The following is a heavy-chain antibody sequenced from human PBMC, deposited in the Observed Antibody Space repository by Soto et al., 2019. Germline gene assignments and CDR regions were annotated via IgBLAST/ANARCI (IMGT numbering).Heavy chain of an antibody. CDR1: GGTFSSYA. J-gene: IGHJ4*02. CDR3: ARDPPYPLSYFDY. CDR2: IIPIFGTA. D-gene: IGHD2-2*01. V-gene: IGHV1-69*13. Sequence: SVKVSCKASGGTFSSYAISWVRQAPGQGLEWMGGIIPIFGTANYAQKFQGRVTITADESTSTAYMELSSLRSDDTAVYYCARDPPYPLSYFDYWGQGTLVTVSS.